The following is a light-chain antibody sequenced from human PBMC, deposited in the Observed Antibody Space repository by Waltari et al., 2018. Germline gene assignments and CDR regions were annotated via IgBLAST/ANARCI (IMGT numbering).Light chain of an antibody. CDR1: QSLLHSNGYNY. CDR2: LGS. J-gene: IGKJ4*01. V-gene: IGKV2-28*01. CDR3: MQPLQTPLT. Sequence: DIVMTQSPLSLPVTPGDPASISCRSSQSLLHSNGYNYLEWYLQKRGQSPQLLIYLGSNRAYVVPYRFSGSGSGTDFSLKISRVEAEDVVVYFFMQPLQTPLTFGGGTKVQIK.